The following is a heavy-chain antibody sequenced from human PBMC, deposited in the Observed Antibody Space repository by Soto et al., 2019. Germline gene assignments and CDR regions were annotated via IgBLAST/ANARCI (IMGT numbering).Heavy chain of an antibody. Sequence: SLRLSCAASGFTFSSYAMHWVRQAPGKGLEWVAVISYDGSNKYYADSVKGRFTISRDNSKNTLYLQMNSLRAEDTAVYYCARDLDVVVPAAGYWGQGTLVTVSS. CDR3: ARDLDVVVPAAGY. CDR1: GFTFSSYA. D-gene: IGHD2-2*01. J-gene: IGHJ4*02. CDR2: ISYDGSNK. V-gene: IGHV3-30-3*01.